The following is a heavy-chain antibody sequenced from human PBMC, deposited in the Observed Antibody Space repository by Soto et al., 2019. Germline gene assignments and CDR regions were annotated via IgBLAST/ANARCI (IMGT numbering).Heavy chain of an antibody. CDR3: AREELVTGIYYYYGIDV. D-gene: IGHD6-13*01. CDR2: INPNSGGT. CDR1: GYTFTGYY. J-gene: IGHJ6*02. V-gene: IGHV1-2*04. Sequence: ASVKVSCKASGYTFTGYYMHWVRQAPGQGLEWMGWINPNSGGTNYAQKFQGWVTMTRDTSISTAYMELSRLRSDDTAVYYCAREELVTGIYYYYGIDVWGQGTTVTVSS.